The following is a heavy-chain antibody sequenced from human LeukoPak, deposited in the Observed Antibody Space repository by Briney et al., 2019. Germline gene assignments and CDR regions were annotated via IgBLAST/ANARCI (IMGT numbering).Heavy chain of an antibody. V-gene: IGHV3-49*03. CDR3: TRDRGAYNLYDY. J-gene: IGHJ4*02. CDR1: GFTFGDYA. D-gene: IGHD1-1*01. CDR2: IRSKAYGETA. Sequence: RSLRLSCTASGFTFGDYAMSWIRQAPGKGLEWVGFIRSKAYGETADYAASVKGRFTISRDDSKAIAYLQMNSLKTEDTAAYHCTRDRGAYNLYDYWGQGTLVTVSS.